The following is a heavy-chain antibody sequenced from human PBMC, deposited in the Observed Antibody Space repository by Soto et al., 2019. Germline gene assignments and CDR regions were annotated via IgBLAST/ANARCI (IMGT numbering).Heavy chain of an antibody. CDR1: GGSISSYY. V-gene: IGHV4-59*01. CDR3: ARVPIAAAAIHFDY. J-gene: IGHJ4*02. D-gene: IGHD6-13*01. CDR2: IYYSGST. Sequence: SETLSLTCTVSGGSISSYYWSWIRQPPGKGLEWIGYIYYSGSTNYNPSLKSRVTISVDTSKNQFSLKLSSVTAADTAVYYCARVPIAAAAIHFDYWGQGTLVTVSS.